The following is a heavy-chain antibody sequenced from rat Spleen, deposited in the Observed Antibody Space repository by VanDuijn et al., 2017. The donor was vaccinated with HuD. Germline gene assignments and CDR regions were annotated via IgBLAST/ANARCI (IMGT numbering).Heavy chain of an antibody. J-gene: IGHJ2*01. V-gene: IGHV5-25*01. D-gene: IGHD1-4*01. CDR3: TRDGGYNPFDY. CDR2: LSFGGGNT. Sequence: EVQLVESGGGLVQPGRSMKLSCAASGFIFSNYYMAWVRQAPSKGLEWVASLSFGGGNTYYPDSVKGRFTISRDDAKSTLYLQMNSLRSEDTATYYCTRDGGYNPFDYWGQGVMVTVSS. CDR1: GFIFSNYY.